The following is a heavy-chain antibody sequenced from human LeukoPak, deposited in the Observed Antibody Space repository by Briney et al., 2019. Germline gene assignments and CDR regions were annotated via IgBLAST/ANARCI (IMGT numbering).Heavy chain of an antibody. J-gene: IGHJ6*03. D-gene: IGHD6-13*01. CDR1: GGSFSGYY. Sequence: SETLSLTCAVYGGSFSGYYWGWIRQPPGKGLEWIGEINHSGSTNYNPSLKSRVTISVDTSKNQFSLKLSSVTAADTAVYYCARLAQLVPDYYYMDVWGKGTTVTVSS. CDR3: ARLAQLVPDYYYMDV. V-gene: IGHV4-34*01. CDR2: INHSGST.